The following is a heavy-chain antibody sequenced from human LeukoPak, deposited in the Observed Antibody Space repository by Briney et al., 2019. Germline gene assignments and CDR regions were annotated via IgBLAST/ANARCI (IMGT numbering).Heavy chain of an antibody. CDR2: IYNSGST. D-gene: IGHD4-17*01. V-gene: IGHV4-61*08. CDR3: ARRPTVTTFFDY. Sequence: SETLSLTCTVSGGSISSGGYYWSWIRQPPGKGLEWIGYIYNSGSTNYNPSLKSRVTISVDTSKNQFSLKLSSVTAADTAVYYCARRPTVTTFFDYWGQGTLVTVSS. J-gene: IGHJ4*02. CDR1: GGSISSGGYY.